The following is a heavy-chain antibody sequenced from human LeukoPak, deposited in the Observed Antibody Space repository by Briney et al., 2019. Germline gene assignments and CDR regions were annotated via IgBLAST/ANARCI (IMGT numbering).Heavy chain of an antibody. D-gene: IGHD3-10*01. V-gene: IGHV3-7*03. Sequence: PGGSLRLSCAASGFTFSNAWMTWVRQAPEKGLEWVANIKQDGSEKYYVDSVKGRFTMSRDNAKNSFYLQMNSLRVEDTAVYYCARVPPITMVRGVMDYWGQGTRVTVSS. CDR2: IKQDGSEK. J-gene: IGHJ4*02. CDR1: GFTFSNAW. CDR3: ARVPPITMVRGVMDY.